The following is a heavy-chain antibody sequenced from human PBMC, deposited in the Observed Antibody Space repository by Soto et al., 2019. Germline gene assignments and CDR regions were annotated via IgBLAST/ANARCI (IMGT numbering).Heavy chain of an antibody. Sequence: GGSLRLSCAASGCTFSIYAMSWVRQAPGKGLEWVSSISGSGTSSYYADSVKGRFTFSRDNSKNTLNLQMNSLRADDTAVYFCAKYHPDGWYRSLDYWGKGTLVTVSS. V-gene: IGHV3-23*01. J-gene: IGHJ4*02. CDR3: AKYHPDGWYRSLDY. D-gene: IGHD6-19*01. CDR2: ISGSGTSS. CDR1: GCTFSIYA.